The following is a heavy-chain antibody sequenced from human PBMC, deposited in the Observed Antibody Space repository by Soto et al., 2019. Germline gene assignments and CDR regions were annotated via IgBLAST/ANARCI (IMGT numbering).Heavy chain of an antibody. CDR1: GFTFSHYD. CDR2: ISDSGSSV. CDR3: GRGHYETSGYPLVDI. J-gene: IGHJ4*02. V-gene: IGHV3-48*03. Sequence: PGGSLRLSCVASGFTFSHYDMNWVRQAPGKGLEWVSYISDSGSSVKYLDSLKGRVTISRDNTKNSLFLQMTYLGAEDTAIYYCGRGHYETSGYPLVDIWGPGTLVTVSS. D-gene: IGHD3-22*01.